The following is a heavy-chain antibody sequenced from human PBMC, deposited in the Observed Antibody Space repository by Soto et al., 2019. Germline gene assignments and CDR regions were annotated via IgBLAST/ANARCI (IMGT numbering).Heavy chain of an antibody. CDR2: MKPNSGNT. Sequence: QVQLVQSGAAVKKPGASVKVSCKASGYTFTSYDINWVRQATGQGLEWMGWMKPNSGNTGYAQKFQGRVTMTKNTSISTAYMELGSLRSEDTAVYYCATSLTGEVYSFDYWGQGTLVTVSS. CDR3: ATSLTGEVYSFDY. D-gene: IGHD7-27*01. CDR1: GYTFTSYD. V-gene: IGHV1-8*01. J-gene: IGHJ4*02.